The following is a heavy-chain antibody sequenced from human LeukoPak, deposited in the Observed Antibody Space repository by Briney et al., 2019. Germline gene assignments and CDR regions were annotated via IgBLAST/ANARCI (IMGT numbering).Heavy chain of an antibody. CDR3: VKTPQYYYDSSGFYSN. V-gene: IGHV3-64D*09. CDR1: GFTFSSYA. D-gene: IGHD3-22*01. CDR2: IISNGGST. Sequence: GGSLRLSCSASGFTFSSYAMHWVRQAPGKGLEYVSAIISNGGSTYYADSVKGRFTISRDNSKNTLYLQMSSLRAEDTAVYYCVKTPQYYYDSSGFYSNWGQGTLVTVSS. J-gene: IGHJ4*02.